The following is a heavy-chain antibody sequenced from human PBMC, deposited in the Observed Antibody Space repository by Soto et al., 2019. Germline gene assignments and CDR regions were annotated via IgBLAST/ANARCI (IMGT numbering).Heavy chain of an antibody. CDR3: ARAGGAYYYDTNGYFYEGQFDP. CDR2: ISAYNGNT. V-gene: IGHV1-18*01. CDR1: GYIFIRYS. Sequence: ASVKVSCKASGYIFIRYSIHWVRQAPGQGLEWMGWISAYNGNTNSAQNFQGRVTMTTDTSTSTAYMELRSLRFDDTAVYYCARAGGAYYYDTNGYFYEGQFDPWGQGTLVTVSS. D-gene: IGHD3-22*01. J-gene: IGHJ5*02.